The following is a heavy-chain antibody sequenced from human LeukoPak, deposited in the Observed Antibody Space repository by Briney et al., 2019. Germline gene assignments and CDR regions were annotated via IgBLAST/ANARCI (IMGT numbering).Heavy chain of an antibody. CDR1: GYTFTSYG. Sequence: ASVKVSCKASGYTFTSYGISWVRQAPGQGLEWMGWINPNSGGTNYAQKFQGRVTMTRDTSISPAYMELSRLRSDDTAVYYCARDRHSSTFDPWGQGTLVTVSS. V-gene: IGHV1-2*02. J-gene: IGHJ5*02. CDR3: ARDRHSSTFDP. D-gene: IGHD6-19*01. CDR2: INPNSGGT.